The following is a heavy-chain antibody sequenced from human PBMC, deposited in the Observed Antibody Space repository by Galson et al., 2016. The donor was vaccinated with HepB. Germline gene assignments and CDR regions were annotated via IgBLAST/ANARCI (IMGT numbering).Heavy chain of an antibody. J-gene: IGHJ4*02. V-gene: IGHV3-30*03. CDR2: ISFDGKYK. D-gene: IGHD3-10*01. CDR3: ARDRQTGRWFGDEGFDY. CDR1: GFTFSSYA. Sequence: SLRLSCAASGFTFSSYAMHWVRQAPGKGLEWVAVISFDGKYKYYADSVKGRFSIFRDYSRDALYLRMSSLRPEDTAVYYCARDRQTGRWFGDEGFDYWGQGTLVALSS.